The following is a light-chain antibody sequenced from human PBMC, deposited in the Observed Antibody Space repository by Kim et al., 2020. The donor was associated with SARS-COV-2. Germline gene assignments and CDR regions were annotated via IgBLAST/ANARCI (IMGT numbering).Light chain of an antibody. Sequence: GQSVTSPYTETTIVFGVYSNVSRYQQHPGTAPKLVIYDVSKRPSGVPDRFSGSKSGNPASLTVSGLQAEDEADYYYTSDAGSNIVVFGGGTQLTVL. CDR2: DVS. J-gene: IGLJ2*01. CDR1: TIVFGVYSN. CDR3: TSDAGSNIVV. V-gene: IGLV2-8*01.